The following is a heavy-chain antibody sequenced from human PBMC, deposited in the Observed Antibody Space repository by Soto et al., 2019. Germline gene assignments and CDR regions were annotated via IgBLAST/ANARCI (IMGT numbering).Heavy chain of an antibody. Sequence: GGSLRLSCAASGFTFSKYSMNWVRQAPGKGLEWVSYISSSSSTIHYADSVKGRFTISRDNSKNTLYLQMNSLRAEDTAVYYCARDPARKLYYDSSGYQGSYFDYWGQGTLVTVSS. CDR1: GFTFSKYS. V-gene: IGHV3-48*01. J-gene: IGHJ4*02. CDR3: ARDPARKLYYDSSGYQGSYFDY. D-gene: IGHD3-22*01. CDR2: ISSSSSTI.